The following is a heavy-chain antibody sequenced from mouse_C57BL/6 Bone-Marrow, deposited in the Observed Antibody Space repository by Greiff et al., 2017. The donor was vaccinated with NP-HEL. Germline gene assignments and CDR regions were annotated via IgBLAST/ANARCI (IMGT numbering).Heavy chain of an antibody. CDR3: TTRARGFAY. Sequence: EVQLQQSGAELVKPGASVKLSCTASGFNIKDYYMHWVKQRTEQGLEWIGWIDPENGDTEYASKFQGKATITADTSSNTAYLQLSSLTSEDTAVYYCTTRARGFAYWGQGTLVTVSA. D-gene: IGHD3-1*01. V-gene: IGHV14-4*01. J-gene: IGHJ3*01. CDR1: GFNIKDYY. CDR2: IDPENGDT.